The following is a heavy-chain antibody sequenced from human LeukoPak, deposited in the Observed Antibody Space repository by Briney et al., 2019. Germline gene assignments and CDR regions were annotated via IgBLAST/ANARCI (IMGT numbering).Heavy chain of an antibody. J-gene: IGHJ4*02. CDR2: ISASGGST. CDR1: GFTFSSYA. V-gene: IGHV3-23*01. CDR3: AKGIWSDYRWYFDY. Sequence: GGSLRLSCAASGFTFSSYAMSWVRQAPGKGLKWVSAISASGGSTYYADSVKGRFTISRDNSKNTLYLQMNSLRAEDTAVYYCAKGIWSDYRWYFDYWGQGTLVTVSS. D-gene: IGHD3-3*01.